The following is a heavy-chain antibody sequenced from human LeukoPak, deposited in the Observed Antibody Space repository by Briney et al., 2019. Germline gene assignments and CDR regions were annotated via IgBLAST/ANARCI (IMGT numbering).Heavy chain of an antibody. V-gene: IGHV1-18*01. CDR2: ISAYNGNT. Sequence: ASVKVSCKASGYTFTRYGISWVRQAPGQGLEWMGWISAYNGNTNYAQKLQGRVTMTTDTSTSTAYMELRSLRSDDTAVYYCARGDPGYINSGSFQTDYYYMDVWGKGTTVTVSS. CDR3: ARGDPGYINSGSFQTDYYYMDV. D-gene: IGHD1-26*01. CDR1: GYTFTRYG. J-gene: IGHJ6*03.